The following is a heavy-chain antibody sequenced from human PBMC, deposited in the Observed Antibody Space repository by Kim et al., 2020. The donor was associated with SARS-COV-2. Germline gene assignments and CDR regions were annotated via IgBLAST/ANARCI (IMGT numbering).Heavy chain of an antibody. CDR3: ARDPRGYYYYYMDV. Sequence: ADTVKGRFTIPRENANNPLYLQMNSLRAEDTAVYYCARDPRGYYYYYMDVWGKGTTVTVSS. V-gene: IGHV3-11*01. J-gene: IGHJ6*03.